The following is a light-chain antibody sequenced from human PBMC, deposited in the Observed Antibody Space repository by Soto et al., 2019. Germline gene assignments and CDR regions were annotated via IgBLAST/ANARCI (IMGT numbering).Light chain of an antibody. V-gene: IGKV3-20*01. CDR1: QSVSSNY. J-gene: IGKJ3*01. Sequence: EIVLTQSPGTLSLSPGERATLSCRASQSVSSNYLAWYQQKPGQSPRFLIYGASTKATGIPDRFSGSGSGTDFTLTISRLEPEDFAVHYCQQYGNSFFTFGPGTKVEIK. CDR2: GAS. CDR3: QQYGNSFFT.